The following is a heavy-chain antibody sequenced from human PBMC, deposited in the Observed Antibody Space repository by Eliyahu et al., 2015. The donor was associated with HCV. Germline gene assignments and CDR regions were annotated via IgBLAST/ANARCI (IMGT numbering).Heavy chain of an antibody. V-gene: IGHV3-30*18. CDR2: ISYDGSNK. CDR3: AKSLYYYDSSGYYGRYYYYYGVDV. J-gene: IGHJ6*02. D-gene: IGHD3-22*01. Sequence: QVQLVESGGGVVQPGRSLRLSCAASGFPFSSXGLPWVRXAPGKGLEWVAVISYDGSNKNYADSVQGRFTISRDNSNNTLYVQMNSLRAEDTAVYYCAKSLYYYDSSGYYGRYYYYYGVDVWGQGTTVTVSS. CDR1: GFPFSSXG.